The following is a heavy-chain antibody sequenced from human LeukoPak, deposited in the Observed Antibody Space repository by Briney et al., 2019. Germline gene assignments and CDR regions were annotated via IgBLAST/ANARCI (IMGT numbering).Heavy chain of an antibody. J-gene: IGHJ3*02. V-gene: IGHV4-30-2*01. CDR2: IYHSGNT. CDR1: GGSISSGGYS. D-gene: IGHD3-10*01. Sequence: SETLSLTCAVSGGSISSGGYSWTWIRQPPGKGLEWIGYIYHSGNTYYNPSLKSRVTISVDRSKNQFSLKQSSVTAADTAVYYCARGLTMVRGTISQPHGAFDIWGQGTMVTVSS. CDR3: ARGLTMVRGTISQPHGAFDI.